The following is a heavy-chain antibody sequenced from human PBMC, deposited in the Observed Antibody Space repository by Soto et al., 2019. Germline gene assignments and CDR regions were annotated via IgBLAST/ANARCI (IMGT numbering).Heavy chain of an antibody. CDR3: ARGNSGWLAERD. CDR1: GGSISSYY. Sequence: SETLSLTCTVSGGSISSYYWSWIRQPPGKGLEWIGYIYYSGSTNHNPSLKSRVTISVDTSKNQFSLKLSSVTAADTAVYYCARGNSGWLAERDWGQGTLVTVSS. CDR2: IYYSGST. V-gene: IGHV4-59*01. D-gene: IGHD6-19*01. J-gene: IGHJ4*02.